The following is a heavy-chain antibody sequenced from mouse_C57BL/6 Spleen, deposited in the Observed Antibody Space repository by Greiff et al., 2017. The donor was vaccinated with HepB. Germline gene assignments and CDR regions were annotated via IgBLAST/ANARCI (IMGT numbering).Heavy chain of an antibody. CDR2: IYPGDGDT. CDR3: ARSHYYGSSYGV. CDR1: GYAFSSYW. Sequence: VQLQQSGAELVKPGASVKISCKASGYAFSSYWMNWVKQRPGKGLEWIGQIYPGDGDTNYNGKFKGKATLTADKSSSTAYMQLSSLTSEDSAVYFCARSHYYGSSYGVWGTGTTVTVSS. D-gene: IGHD1-1*01. J-gene: IGHJ1*03. V-gene: IGHV1-80*01.